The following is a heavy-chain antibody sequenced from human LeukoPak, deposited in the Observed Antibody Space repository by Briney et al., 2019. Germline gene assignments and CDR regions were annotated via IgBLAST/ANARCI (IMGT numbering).Heavy chain of an antibody. CDR3: ARGAGDYAPAFDI. V-gene: IGHV4-4*02. Sequence: PSETLSLTCTVSGGSISNSNWWSWVRQPPGKGLEWIGEIYHSGSTNYNPSLKSRVTISVDKSKNQFSLKLSSVTAADTAVYYCARGAGDYAPAFDIWGQGTMVTVSS. CDR2: IYHSGST. CDR1: GGSISNSNW. J-gene: IGHJ3*02. D-gene: IGHD4-17*01.